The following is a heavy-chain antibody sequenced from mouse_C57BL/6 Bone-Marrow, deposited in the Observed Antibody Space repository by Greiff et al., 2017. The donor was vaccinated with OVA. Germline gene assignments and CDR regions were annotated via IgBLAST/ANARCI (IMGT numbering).Heavy chain of an antibody. V-gene: IGHV5-12*01. Sequence: EVMLVESGGGLVQPGGSLKLSCAASGFTFSDYYMYWVRQTPEKRLEWVAYISNGGGSTYYPDTVKGRFTISRDNAKNTLYLQMSRLKSEDTAMYYCARLDSSGYEDYWGQGTTLTVSS. CDR1: GFTFSDYY. CDR3: ARLDSSGYEDY. J-gene: IGHJ2*01. CDR2: ISNGGGST. D-gene: IGHD3-2*02.